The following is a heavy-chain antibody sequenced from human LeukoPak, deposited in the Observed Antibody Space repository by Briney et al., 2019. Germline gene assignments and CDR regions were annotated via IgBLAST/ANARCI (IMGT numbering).Heavy chain of an antibody. CDR3: AREGQWLVRYFDY. V-gene: IGHV3-48*04. D-gene: IGHD6-19*01. Sequence: AGGSLRLSCAASGFTFSNYSMNWVRQAPGKGLEWVSYISSTSTAIYYAVSVQGRFTISRDNAKNSLYLQMNSPKTEDTAVYYCAREGQWLVRYFDYWGQGILVTVSS. CDR2: ISSTSTAI. CDR1: GFTFSNYS. J-gene: IGHJ4*02.